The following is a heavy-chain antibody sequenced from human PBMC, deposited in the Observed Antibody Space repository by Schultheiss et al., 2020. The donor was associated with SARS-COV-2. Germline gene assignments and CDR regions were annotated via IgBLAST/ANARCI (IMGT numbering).Heavy chain of an antibody. CDR2: ISSSSSYI. V-gene: IGHV3-21*04. CDR3: AKGRSSGWYIPSCDY. CDR1: GFSFSNAW. J-gene: IGHJ4*02. D-gene: IGHD6-19*01. Sequence: GGSLRLSCAASGFSFSNAWMSWVRQAPGKGLEWVSSISSSSSYIYYADSVKGRFTISRDNAKNSLYLQMNSLRAEDTAVYYCAKGRSSGWYIPSCDYWGQGTLVTVSS.